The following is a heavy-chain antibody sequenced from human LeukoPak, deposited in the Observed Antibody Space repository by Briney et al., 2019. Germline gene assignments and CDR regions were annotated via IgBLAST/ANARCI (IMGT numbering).Heavy chain of an antibody. CDR2: IYTSGST. CDR3: ARDLIDYDFWSGSNWFDP. Sequence: SETLSLTCTVSGGPISSYYWSWIRQPAGKGLEWIGRIYTSGSTNYNPSLKSRVTMSVDTSKNQFSLKLSSVTAAGTAVYYCARDLIDYDFWSGSNWFDPWGQGTLVTVSS. J-gene: IGHJ5*02. V-gene: IGHV4-4*07. CDR1: GGPISSYY. D-gene: IGHD3-3*01.